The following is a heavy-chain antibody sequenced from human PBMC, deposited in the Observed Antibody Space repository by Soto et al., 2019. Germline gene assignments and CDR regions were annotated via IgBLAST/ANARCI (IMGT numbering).Heavy chain of an antibody. CDR2: MNPNSGNT. CDR3: ARGFPSSNWHAQIFYYYGMDV. J-gene: IGHJ6*02. V-gene: IGHV1-8*01. D-gene: IGHD6-13*01. CDR1: GYTFTSYD. Sequence: QVQLVQSGAEVKKPGASVKVSCKASGYTFTSYDINWVRQATGQGLEWMGLMNPNSGNTDYAQKFQGRVTMTRNTSTSTAYMELSSLRSEDTAVYYCARGFPSSNWHAQIFYYYGMDVWGQGTTVTVSS.